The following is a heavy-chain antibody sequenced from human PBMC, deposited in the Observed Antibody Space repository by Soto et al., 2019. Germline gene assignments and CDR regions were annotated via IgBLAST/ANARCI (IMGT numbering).Heavy chain of an antibody. D-gene: IGHD5-12*01. CDR2: VKDGGHT. Sequence: QVQLQQWGAGLLKPSETLSLKCAVTGGSLSGYYWSWIRQPPGKGLEWIGEVKDGGHTNYSPSLRGRVTISSDTSNNPFSRRLNSVTAADTGVYYCARGQEGVVATHWDHGSLVTVSS. V-gene: IGHV4-34*01. J-gene: IGHJ4*01. CDR3: ARGQEGVVATH. CDR1: GGSLSGYY.